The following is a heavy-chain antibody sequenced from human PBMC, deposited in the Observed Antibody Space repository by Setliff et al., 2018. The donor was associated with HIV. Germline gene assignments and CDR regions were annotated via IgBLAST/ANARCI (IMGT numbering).Heavy chain of an antibody. CDR1: GFRFETFG. CDR3: AKDTQTGYYDY. Sequence: PGGSLRLSCAASGFRFETFGMYWVRQAPGKGLEWVAFIRHDGSYAYHADSVKGRFTISRDNSNNMLFLQMNSLRTEDTAVYYCAKDTQTGYYDYWGQGTLVTVSS. D-gene: IGHD3-10*01. V-gene: IGHV3-30*02. CDR2: IRHDGSYA. J-gene: IGHJ4*02.